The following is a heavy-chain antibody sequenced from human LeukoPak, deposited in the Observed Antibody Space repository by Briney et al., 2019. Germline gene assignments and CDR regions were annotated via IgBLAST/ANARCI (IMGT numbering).Heavy chain of an antibody. D-gene: IGHD4-17*01. V-gene: IGHV3-23*01. CDR3: ARDMTTVRYWYFDL. CDR1: GFSFSSYG. Sequence: PGGSLRLSCVASGFSFSSYGMSWVRQAPGKGLEWVALISGSSGTTYYADSVKGRFTISRDNAKNSLYLQMNSLRAEDTAVYYCARDMTTVRYWYFDLWGRGTLVTVSS. CDR2: ISGSSGTT. J-gene: IGHJ2*01.